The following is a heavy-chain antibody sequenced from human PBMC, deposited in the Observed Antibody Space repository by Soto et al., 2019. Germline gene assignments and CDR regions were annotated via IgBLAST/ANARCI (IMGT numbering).Heavy chain of an antibody. Sequence: GGSMRLSCAASGFTFSSYGMHWVRQAPGKGLEWVAVISYDGSNKYYAVSVKGRITINPDTSKNHFSLQLNSVSPEDTAVYYCARTSLEAGHFDFWGQGTLVTVSS. CDR3: ARTSLEAGHFDF. J-gene: IGHJ4*02. D-gene: IGHD6-13*01. CDR2: ISYDGSNK. CDR1: GFTFSSYG. V-gene: IGHV3-30*03.